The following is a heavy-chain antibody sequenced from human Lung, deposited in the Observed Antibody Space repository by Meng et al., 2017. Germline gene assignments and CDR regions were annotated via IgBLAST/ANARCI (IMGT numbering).Heavy chain of an antibody. Sequence: QVHLPQSVSRLVKPCQTLSPTCAISGDSVSSNSAARNWIRQSPSRGLEWLGRTYYRSKWYNGYAVSVRSRITINPDTSKNQFSLQLNSVTPEDTAVYYCARSQQWLDSWGQGTLVTVSS. J-gene: IGHJ4*02. CDR2: TYYRSKWYN. D-gene: IGHD6-19*01. V-gene: IGHV6-1*01. CDR1: GDSVSSNSAA. CDR3: ARSQQWLDS.